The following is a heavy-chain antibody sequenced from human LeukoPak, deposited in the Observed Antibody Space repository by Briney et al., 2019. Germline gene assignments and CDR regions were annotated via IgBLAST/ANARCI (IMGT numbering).Heavy chain of an antibody. Sequence: SVKVSCKASGFTFISSAVQWVRQAGGQRVEWLGWIVVFRGNTNYEQKLKERGAITRDIATGPAYMELSSLRSEDTAVYYCEAGHLDSYCSSTSCYGTFDYWGQGTLVTVSS. CDR1: GFTFISSA. D-gene: IGHD2-2*01. J-gene: IGHJ4*02. V-gene: IGHV1-58*01. CDR3: EAGHLDSYCSSTSCYGTFDY. CDR2: IVVFRGNT.